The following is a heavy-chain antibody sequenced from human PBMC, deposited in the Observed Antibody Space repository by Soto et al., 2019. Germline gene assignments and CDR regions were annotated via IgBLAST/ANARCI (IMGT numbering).Heavy chain of an antibody. D-gene: IGHD6-13*01. J-gene: IGHJ6*03. CDR2: ISNNGAHT. Sequence: AQLVESGGGLVQPGGSLRLSCAASGCTFSNYEMHWVRQAPGKGLEYVSGISNNGAHTDYAKSVKGRFTISRDNSENTLYLQMGSLRAEDMALYYCARRGYGSRWPNVYMDVWGKGTTVTVSS. CDR1: GCTFSNYE. CDR3: ARRGYGSRWPNVYMDV. V-gene: IGHV3-64*01.